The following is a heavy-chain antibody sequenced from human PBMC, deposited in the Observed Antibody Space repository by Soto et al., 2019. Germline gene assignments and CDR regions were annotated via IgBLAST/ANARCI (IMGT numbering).Heavy chain of an antibody. CDR1: GITFTSSA. J-gene: IGHJ4*02. CDR2: ISGGGYTT. D-gene: IGHD5-12*01. CDR3: AKQAGYMSDPFDF. V-gene: IGHV3-23*01. Sequence: EVQLLESGGGLVQPGGSLRLSCEAFGITFTSSAMSWVRQAPGKGLEWVSSISGGGYTTKYADSVKGRFTISRDNSKNTLYLQLNSLRANDTAVYYCAKQAGYMSDPFDFWGQGTLVTVSS.